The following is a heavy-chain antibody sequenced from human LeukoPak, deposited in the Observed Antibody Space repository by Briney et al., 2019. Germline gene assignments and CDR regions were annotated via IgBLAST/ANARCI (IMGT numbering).Heavy chain of an antibody. V-gene: IGHV3-30-3*01. J-gene: IGHJ4*02. D-gene: IGHD2-21*01. Sequence: GGSLRLSCAAPGFTFSTYAMHWVRQAPGKGLEWVAVISYDGSNKYYPDSVKGRFTISRDNSKNTLYLQMNSLRVGDTAVYYCARGVGDTQNPPFDYWGQGTLVTVSS. CDR3: ARGVGDTQNPPFDY. CDR1: GFTFSTYA. CDR2: ISYDGSNK.